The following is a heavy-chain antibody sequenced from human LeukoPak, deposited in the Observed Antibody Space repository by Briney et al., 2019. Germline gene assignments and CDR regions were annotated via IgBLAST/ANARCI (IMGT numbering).Heavy chain of an antibody. J-gene: IGHJ6*03. V-gene: IGHV3-66*01. CDR2: IYSGGST. Sequence: GGSLRLSCAASRFTFSSYVMSWVRQAPGKGLEWVSVIYSGGSTYYADSVKGRFTISRDNSKNTLYLQMNSLRAEDTAVYYCASSPITMVRGVIIGYYYYYMDVWGKGTTVTISS. CDR1: RFTFSSYV. D-gene: IGHD3-10*01. CDR3: ASSPITMVRGVIIGYYYYYMDV.